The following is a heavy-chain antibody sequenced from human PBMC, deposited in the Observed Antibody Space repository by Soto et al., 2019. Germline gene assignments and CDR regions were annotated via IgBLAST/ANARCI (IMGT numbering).Heavy chain of an antibody. Sequence: QVQLVESGGGVAQTGRSLRLSCPGSGVTLRDYGMHWVRQAPGKGLEWVADISYDAASEHYADSVKGRFRISRDNANDTVSLHMNRRGPGDTAVYYCARDSRILQLGVIDFWGQGTLVTVSS. J-gene: IGHJ4*02. V-gene: IGHV3-30*03. D-gene: IGHD5-18*01. CDR1: GVTLRDYG. CDR2: ISYDAASE. CDR3: ARDSRILQLGVIDF.